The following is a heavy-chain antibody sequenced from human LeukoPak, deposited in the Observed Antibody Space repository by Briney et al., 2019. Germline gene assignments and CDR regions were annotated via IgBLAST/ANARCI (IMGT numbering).Heavy chain of an antibody. J-gene: IGHJ5*02. CDR2: IIPFLGEV. CDR3: SPCDHAYDWFGP. CDR1: GATLNIGHA. V-gene: IGHV1-69*04. Sequence: GASVKVSCKAFGATLNIGHAFIWARQAPGQGLQWMGRIIPFLGEVNYAQNFQGRVSFTADKSTATMYMEMKSLRLDDTAIYNCSPCDHAYDWFGPWGQGTLVAVSS. D-gene: IGHD1-14*01.